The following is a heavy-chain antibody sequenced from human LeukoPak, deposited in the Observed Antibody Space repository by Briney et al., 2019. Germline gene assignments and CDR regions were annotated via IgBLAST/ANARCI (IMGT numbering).Heavy chain of an antibody. J-gene: IGHJ4*02. V-gene: IGHV3-23*01. CDR1: GAIFSNHA. Sequence: GGSLRLSCAASGAIFSNHAMSWVRQAPGKGLEWVSLISGTGVTTYYAASVKGRFTISRDNSKNTLYMQRNSLRAEDTALYYCASTSMVRGVITPFDYWGQGTLVTVSS. D-gene: IGHD3-10*01. CDR3: ASTSMVRGVITPFDY. CDR2: ISGTGVTT.